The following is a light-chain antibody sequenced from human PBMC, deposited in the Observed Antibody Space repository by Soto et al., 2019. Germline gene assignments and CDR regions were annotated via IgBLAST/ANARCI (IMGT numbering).Light chain of an antibody. CDR2: RDN. CDR3: ATWDDILSGLV. CDR1: SSNIAQNL. Sequence: QSVLTQAPSASGTPGQRVTISCSGSSSNIAQNLVNWYQQLPGTAPKLLIYRDNQRPSGVPDRFSGSKSGTSASLAISGLQSDDEADYYCATWDDILSGLVFGGGTKLTVL. V-gene: IGLV1-44*01. J-gene: IGLJ2*01.